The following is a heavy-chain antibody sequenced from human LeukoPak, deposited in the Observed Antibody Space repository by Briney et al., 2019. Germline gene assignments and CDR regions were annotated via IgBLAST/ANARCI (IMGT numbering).Heavy chain of an antibody. V-gene: IGHV1-46*01. CDR2: INPSGGST. J-gene: IGHJ4*02. Sequence: ASVKVSCKASGYTFTIYYMHWVRQAPGQGLEWMGIINPSGGSTSYAQKFQGRVTMTRDTSTSTVYMELSSLRSEDTAVYYCARGTDYDYVWGSYRYTHYFDYWGQGTLVTVSS. CDR1: GYTFTIYY. CDR3: ARGTDYDYVWGSYRYTHYFDY. D-gene: IGHD3-16*02.